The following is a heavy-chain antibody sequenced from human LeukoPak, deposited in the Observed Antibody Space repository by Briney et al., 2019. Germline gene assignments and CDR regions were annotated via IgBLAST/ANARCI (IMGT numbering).Heavy chain of an antibody. CDR3: AKDGGDYGDIRS. V-gene: IGHV3-30*02. CDR2: IRYDGCDK. Sequence: GGSLRLSCAASGFTFSSFAMHWVRQAPGKVLEWVAFIRYDGCDKYHADFVKGRFTISRDNSNNILYLQMNSLRTDDSAVYYCAKDGGDYGDIRSWGQGTLVTVSS. CDR1: GFTFSSFA. D-gene: IGHD4-17*01. J-gene: IGHJ5*02.